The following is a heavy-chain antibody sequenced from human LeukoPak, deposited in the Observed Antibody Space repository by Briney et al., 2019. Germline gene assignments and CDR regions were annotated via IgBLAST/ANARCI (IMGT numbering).Heavy chain of an antibody. CDR1: GFTFSSYW. D-gene: IGHD4-17*01. V-gene: IGHV3-7*01. Sequence: GGSLRLSCAASGFTFSSYWMSWVRQAPGKGLEWVASIKRGGSETYYVDSVKGRFTISRDNAKNSLYLQMNSLRAEDTAVYYCARDLPLDYGDYEGAWFDPWGQGTLVTVSS. J-gene: IGHJ5*02. CDR3: ARDLPLDYGDYEGAWFDP. CDR2: IKRGGSET.